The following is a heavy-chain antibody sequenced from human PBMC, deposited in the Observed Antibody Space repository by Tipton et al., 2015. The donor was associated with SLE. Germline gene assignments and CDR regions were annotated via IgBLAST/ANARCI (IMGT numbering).Heavy chain of an antibody. CDR3: ASALTYIWGSYRPSYFDY. Sequence: SLRLSCAASGFTFSSYWMSWVRPAPGKGLEWVANIKQDGSEKYYVDSVKGRFTISRDNAKNSLYLQMNSLRAEDTAVYYCASALTYIWGSYRPSYFDYWGQGTLVTVSS. J-gene: IGHJ4*02. CDR1: GFTFSSYW. CDR2: IKQDGSEK. V-gene: IGHV3-7*01. D-gene: IGHD3-16*02.